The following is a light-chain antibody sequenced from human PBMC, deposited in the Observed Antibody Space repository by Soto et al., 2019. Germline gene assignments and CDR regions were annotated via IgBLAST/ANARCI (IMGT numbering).Light chain of an antibody. CDR2: DVS. V-gene: IGLV2-14*01. CDR1: TSDVGRYNY. CDR3: NSYTSSSTNV. Sequence: QSALTQPASVSGSPGQSITISCTGTTSDVGRYNYVSWYQQHPGKAPKLIIYDVSNRPSGVSNRFSGSKSGNTASLTISGLQAEEEADYYCNSYTSSSTNVFGTGTKVTVL. J-gene: IGLJ1*01.